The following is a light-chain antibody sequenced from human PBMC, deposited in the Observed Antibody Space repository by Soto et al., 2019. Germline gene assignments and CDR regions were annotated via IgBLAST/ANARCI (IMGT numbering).Light chain of an antibody. Sequence: IVMTQSPATLSVSPGERATLSCRASQSVSSNLAWYQQKPGQSPRLLLYGASTRATGIPGRFSGSGSGTDFTLTISSLEPEDFAVYYCQQSSNWPQTFGGGTKVDIK. CDR1: QSVSSN. CDR2: GAS. CDR3: QQSSNWPQT. J-gene: IGKJ4*01. V-gene: IGKV3-15*01.